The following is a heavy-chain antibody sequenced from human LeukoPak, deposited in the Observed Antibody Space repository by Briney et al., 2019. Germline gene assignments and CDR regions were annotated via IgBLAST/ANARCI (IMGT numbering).Heavy chain of an antibody. J-gene: IGHJ4*02. CDR3: ARDPKAQLLLDY. V-gene: IGHV1-2*02. CDR1: GFTFTDEY. CDR2: INPYSGAI. Sequence: ASVKVSCKSSGFTFTDEYIHWVRQAPGQGLEWMGWINPYSGAINYAQKFQGRVTLTRDTSISTAYMELSRLTSGDTAVYYCARDPKAQLLLDYWGQGTLVTVSS. D-gene: IGHD2-2*01.